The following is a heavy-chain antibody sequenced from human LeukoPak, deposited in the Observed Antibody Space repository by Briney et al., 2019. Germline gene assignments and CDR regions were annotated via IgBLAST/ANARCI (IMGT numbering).Heavy chain of an antibody. J-gene: IGHJ4*02. CDR3: ARAGKGQTFFDY. CDR1: GGTFSSYA. CDR2: IIPIFGTA. Sequence: SVKVSCKASGGTFSSYAISWVRQAPGQGLEWMGGIIPIFGTANYAQKFQGRVTITADESTSTAYMELSSLRSEDTAVYYCARAGKGQTFFDYWGQGTLVTVSS. V-gene: IGHV1-69*13.